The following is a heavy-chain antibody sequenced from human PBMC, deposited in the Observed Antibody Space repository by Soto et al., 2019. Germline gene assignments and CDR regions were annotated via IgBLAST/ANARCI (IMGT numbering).Heavy chain of an antibody. CDR3: VTDKTFDY. J-gene: IGHJ4*02. CDR2: INHSGST. CDR1: GGTFSWYY. V-gene: IGHV4-34*08. Sequence: QVQLQQWGAGLLKASETRSLTCAVDGGTFSWYYWRWLRQPPGKGLEWIGEINHSGSTNYIPSRKSRVTISVDTSKNQFSLKLSSVTAADTAVYYCVTDKTFDYWGQGTLVTVSS.